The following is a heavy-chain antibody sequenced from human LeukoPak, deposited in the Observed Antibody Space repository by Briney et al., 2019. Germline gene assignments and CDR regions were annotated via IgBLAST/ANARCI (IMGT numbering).Heavy chain of an antibody. CDR1: GYTFTSYA. V-gene: IGHV7-4-1*02. D-gene: IGHD2-15*01. CDR2: INTNTGNP. J-gene: IGHJ4*02. Sequence: ASVKVSCKASGYTFTSYAMNWVRQAPGQGLEWMGWINTNTGNPTYAQGFTGRLVFSLGTSVSTAYLQISSLKAEDTAVYYCASGDGYCSGGSCYGGGEDYWGQGTLVTVSS. CDR3: ASGDGYCSGGSCYGGGEDY.